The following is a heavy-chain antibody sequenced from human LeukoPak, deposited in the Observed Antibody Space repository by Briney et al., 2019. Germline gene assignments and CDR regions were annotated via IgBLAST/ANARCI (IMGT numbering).Heavy chain of an antibody. CDR2: IYSGGST. CDR1: GFTVSSNY. CDR3: ARAPGGYYNNYFDP. V-gene: IGHV3-66*01. D-gene: IGHD3-22*01. Sequence: GGSLRLSCAASGFTVSSNYMSWVRQAPGKGLEWVSVIYSGGSTYYADSVKGRFTISRDNSKNTLYLQMNSLRAEDTAVYYCARAPGGYYNNYFDPWGQGTLVTVSS. J-gene: IGHJ5*02.